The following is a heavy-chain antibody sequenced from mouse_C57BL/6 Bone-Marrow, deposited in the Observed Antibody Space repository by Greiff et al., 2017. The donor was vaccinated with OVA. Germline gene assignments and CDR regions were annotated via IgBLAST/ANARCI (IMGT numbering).Heavy chain of an antibody. CDR1: GYTFTSYG. V-gene: IGHV1-81*01. CDR2: IYPRSGNT. J-gene: IGHJ3*01. CDR3: AREDDYARFAY. Sequence: QVQLKESGAELARPGASVKLSCKASGYTFTSYGISWVKQRTGQGLEWIGEIYPRSGNTYYNEKFKGKATLTADKSSSTAYMELRSLTSEDSAVYFCAREDDYARFAYWGQGTLVTVSA. D-gene: IGHD2-4*01.